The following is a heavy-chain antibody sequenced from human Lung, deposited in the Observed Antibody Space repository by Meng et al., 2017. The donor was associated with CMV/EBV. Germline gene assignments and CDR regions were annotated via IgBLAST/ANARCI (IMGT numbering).Heavy chain of an antibody. V-gene: IGHV3-9*01. CDR1: GFNIDDYS. CDR2: FGWENAGV. D-gene: IGHD4-17*01. CDR3: VRDRNYGVYLGSDY. Sequence: SLRLSXAISGFNIDDYSIHWFRQPPGKGLEWVSGFGWENAGVGYADSVKGRFTISRDNAKNSLYLQMDNLRTEDTALYYCVRDRNYGVYLGSDYWGQGTLVTVSS. J-gene: IGHJ4*02.